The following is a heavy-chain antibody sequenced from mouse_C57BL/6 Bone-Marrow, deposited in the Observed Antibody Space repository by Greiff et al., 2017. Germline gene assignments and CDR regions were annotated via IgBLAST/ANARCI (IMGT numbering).Heavy chain of an antibody. J-gene: IGHJ2*01. CDR2: ISSGGSYT. D-gene: IGHD1-1*01. V-gene: IGHV5-6*01. CDR3: AVSPITTVVAFDY. CDR1: GFTFSSSG. Sequence: EVQLVESGGDLLQPGGSLKLSCAASGFTFSSSGMSLVRPTPDKRLEWVATISSGGSYTYYPDSVKGRFTISRDNAKNTLYLQMSSLKSEDTAMYYCAVSPITTVVAFDYWGQGTTLTVSS.